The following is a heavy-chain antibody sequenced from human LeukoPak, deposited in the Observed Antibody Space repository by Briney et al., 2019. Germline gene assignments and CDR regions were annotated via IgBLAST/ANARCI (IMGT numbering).Heavy chain of an antibody. D-gene: IGHD3-10*01. CDR2: IYTSGST. J-gene: IGHJ6*02. V-gene: IGHV4-59*10. Sequence: SETLSLTCAVYGGSFSGYYWSWIRQPAGKGLEWIGRIYTSGSTNYNPSLKSRVTMSVDTSKNQFSLKLSSVTAADTAVYYCAKEGSGSYYSYYYYYYGMDVWGQGTTVTVSS. CDR1: GGSFSGYY. CDR3: AKEGSGSYYSYYYYYYGMDV.